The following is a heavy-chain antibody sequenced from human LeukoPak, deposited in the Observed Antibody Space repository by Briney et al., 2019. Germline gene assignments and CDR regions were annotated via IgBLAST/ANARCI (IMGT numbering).Heavy chain of an antibody. J-gene: IGHJ4*02. D-gene: IGHD6-13*01. CDR3: ARGPYSSNWYVDY. V-gene: IGHV3-48*03. Sequence: PGGSRRLSCAAPGLTLTIYERNWVPLPPGKGLKWISYISRTGNSIYYADSVKGRFTVSRDSAKNSLYLQMNSLRAEDTAVYYCARGPYSSNWYVDYWGQGTLVTVAS. CDR1: GLTLTIYE. CDR2: ISRTGNSI.